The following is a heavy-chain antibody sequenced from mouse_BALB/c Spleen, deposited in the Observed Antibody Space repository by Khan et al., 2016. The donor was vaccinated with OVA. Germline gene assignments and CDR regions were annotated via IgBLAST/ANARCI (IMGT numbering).Heavy chain of an antibody. D-gene: IGHD1-3*01. J-gene: IGHJ2*01. CDR2: IWAGGST. CDR1: GFSLTSYG. CDR3: ARIEDI. V-gene: IGHV2-9*02. Sequence: QVQLKESGPGLVAPSQSLSITCTVSGFSLTSYGVHWVRQPPGKGLGWLGVIWAGGSTNYNSALMSRLSISKDNSKSQVFLKMNSLQTDDTAMSYCARIEDIWGQGTTLTVSS.